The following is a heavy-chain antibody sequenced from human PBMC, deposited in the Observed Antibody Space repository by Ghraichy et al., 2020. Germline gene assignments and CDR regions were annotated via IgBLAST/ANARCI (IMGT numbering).Heavy chain of an antibody. Sequence: GGSLRLSCAGSAFTFSGYWMSWVRQAPGKGLEWVANIKKDGSEKYYVDSVEGRFTISRDNAKNSLYLQMNSLRAEDTAVYFCATIATRGSTTHYFESWGQGTPVTVSS. CDR1: AFTFSGYW. CDR2: IKKDGSEK. J-gene: IGHJ4*02. CDR3: ATIATRGSTTHYFES. V-gene: IGHV3-7*01. D-gene: IGHD2-15*01.